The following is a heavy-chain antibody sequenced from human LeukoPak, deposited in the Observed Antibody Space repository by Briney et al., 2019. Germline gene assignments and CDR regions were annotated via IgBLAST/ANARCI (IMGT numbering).Heavy chain of an antibody. D-gene: IGHD2/OR15-2a*01. CDR2: IRGDGTDP. V-gene: IGHV3-74*01. J-gene: IGHJ5*02. CDR3: ARDTYYAPFDP. Sequence: GGSLRLSWAASGFAFNTYWMHWVRQVPGKGLVWVSRIRGDGTDPIYADSVKGRFTISRDNAKNTLYLQMNSPRAEDTAVYYCARDTYYAPFDPWGQGTLVIVSA. CDR1: GFAFNTYW.